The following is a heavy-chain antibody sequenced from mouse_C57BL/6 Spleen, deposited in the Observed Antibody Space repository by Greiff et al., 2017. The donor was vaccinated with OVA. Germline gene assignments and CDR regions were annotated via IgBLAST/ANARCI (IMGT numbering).Heavy chain of an antibody. CDR2: INPSSGYT. Sequence: QVQLQQSGAELARPGASVKMSCKASGYTFTSYTMHWVKQRPGQGLEWIGYINPSSGYTKYNQKFKDKATLTADKSSSTAYMQLSSLTSEDSAVYYCASSTVVPNYYAMDYWGQGTSVTVSS. D-gene: IGHD1-1*01. CDR3: ASSTVVPNYYAMDY. V-gene: IGHV1-4*01. J-gene: IGHJ4*01. CDR1: GYTFTSYT.